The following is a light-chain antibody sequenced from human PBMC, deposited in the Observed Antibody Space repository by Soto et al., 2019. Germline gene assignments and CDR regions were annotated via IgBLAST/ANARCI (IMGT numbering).Light chain of an antibody. Sequence: QPVLTQPPSVSGAPGQRVTFSCTGSDSNIGAGYSVNWYQQIPGTAPKLLVYVNTNRPSGVPDRFSGSTSGTIASLAITGLQAEDEADYYCQSYDIRLNGLIFGLGTKLTVL. V-gene: IGLV1-40*01. J-gene: IGLJ2*01. CDR1: DSNIGAGYS. CDR2: VNT. CDR3: QSYDIRLNGLI.